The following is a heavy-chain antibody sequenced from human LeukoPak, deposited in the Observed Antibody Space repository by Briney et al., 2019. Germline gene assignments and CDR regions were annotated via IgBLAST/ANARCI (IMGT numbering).Heavy chain of an antibody. D-gene: IGHD3-3*01. CDR1: GFTFSSYW. Sequence: GGSLRLSCAASGFTFSSYWMSWVRQAPGKGLEWVANIKQDGREKYYVDSVKGRFTISRDNAKNSLYLQMNSLRAEDTAVYYCARVGLGITIFGVVKNAFDIWGQGTMVTVSS. V-gene: IGHV3-7*01. CDR3: ARVGLGITIFGVVKNAFDI. J-gene: IGHJ3*02. CDR2: IKQDGREK.